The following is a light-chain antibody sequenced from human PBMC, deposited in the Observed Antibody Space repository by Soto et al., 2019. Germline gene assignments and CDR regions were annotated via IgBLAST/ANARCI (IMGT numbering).Light chain of an antibody. CDR2: QDN. CDR1: KLGDKY. J-gene: IGLJ2*01. V-gene: IGLV3-1*01. Sequence: SYELTQAPSVSVSPGQTASITCSGDKLGDKYAYWYQQKPGQSPVLVLYQDNKRPSGIPERFSGSNSGNTATLTISGTQAMDEADYYCQAWDSITYVVFGGGTKVTVL. CDR3: QAWDSITYVV.